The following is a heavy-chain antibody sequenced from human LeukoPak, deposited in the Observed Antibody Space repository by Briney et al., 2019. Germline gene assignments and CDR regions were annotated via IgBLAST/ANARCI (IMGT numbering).Heavy chain of an antibody. V-gene: IGHV3-23*01. CDR1: GFTFSSCA. CDR3: AKGKAGSMGAY. J-gene: IGHJ4*02. D-gene: IGHD2/OR15-2a*01. Sequence: GGSLRLSCAASGFTFSSCAMSWARQAPGKGLEWVSAISGSGGSTYYADSVKGRFTISRDNSKNTLYLQMNSLRAEDTAVYYCAKGKAGSMGAYWGQGTLVTVSS. CDR2: ISGSGGST.